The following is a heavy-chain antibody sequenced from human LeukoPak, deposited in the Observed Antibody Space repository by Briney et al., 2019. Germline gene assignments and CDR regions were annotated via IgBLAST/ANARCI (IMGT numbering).Heavy chain of an antibody. CDR1: GFTFSSYA. CDR3: AKRSYDSSGYYFDY. D-gene: IGHD3-22*01. CDR2: ISGSGGST. Sequence: GGSLRLSCAASGFTFSSYALSWVRQAPGKGLEWVSAISGSGGSTYYADSVKGRFTISRDNSKNTLYLQMNSLRAEDTAVYYCAKRSYDSSGYYFDYWGQGTLVTVSS. V-gene: IGHV3-23*01. J-gene: IGHJ4*02.